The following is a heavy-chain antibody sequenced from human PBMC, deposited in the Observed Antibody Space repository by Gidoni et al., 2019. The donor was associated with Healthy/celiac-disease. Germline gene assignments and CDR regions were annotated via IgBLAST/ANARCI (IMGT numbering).Heavy chain of an antibody. CDR1: GFTFSSYG. CDR2: IRLDGSNK. V-gene: IGHV3-30*02. Sequence: QVQLVESGGGVVQPGWSLRLSCAASGFTFSSYGMPWVRQAPGKGLEWVAFIRLDGSNKYYADSVKGRFTISRDNSKNTLYLQMNSLRAEDTAVYYCAKDSGYCSSTSCSRFPFYMDVWGKGTTVTVSS. J-gene: IGHJ6*03. D-gene: IGHD2-2*01. CDR3: AKDSGYCSSTSCSRFPFYMDV.